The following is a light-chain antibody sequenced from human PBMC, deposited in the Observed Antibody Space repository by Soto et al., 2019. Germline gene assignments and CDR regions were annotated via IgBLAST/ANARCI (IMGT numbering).Light chain of an antibody. CDR3: SSYTTSTTLYV. Sequence: QAALTQPAWVCGSPGESITIPSTGTNSDVGAYNYVSWYQHHPGKAPKLMIYEVFIRPSGVSSRFSGSKSGSTASLTISGLQAEHEADYYCSSYTTSTTLYVFGTGTKVTVL. V-gene: IGLV2-14*01. CDR1: NSDVGAYNY. J-gene: IGLJ1*01. CDR2: EVF.